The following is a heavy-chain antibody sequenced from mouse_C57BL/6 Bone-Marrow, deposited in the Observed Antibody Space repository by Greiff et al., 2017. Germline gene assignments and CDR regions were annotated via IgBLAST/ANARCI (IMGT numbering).Heavy chain of an antibody. CDR1: GYTFTDYN. J-gene: IGHJ3*01. V-gene: IGHV1-18*01. D-gene: IGHD2-4*01. CDR3: ARSEGYDYDVPAWFAY. Sequence: EVKLMESGPELVKPGASGQIPCKASGYTFTDYNMDWVKQSHGKSLGGIGDINPNNGGTIYNQKFKGKATLTVDKSSSTAYMELRSLTSEDTAVYYCARSEGYDYDVPAWFAYWGQGTLVTVSA. CDR2: INPNNGGT.